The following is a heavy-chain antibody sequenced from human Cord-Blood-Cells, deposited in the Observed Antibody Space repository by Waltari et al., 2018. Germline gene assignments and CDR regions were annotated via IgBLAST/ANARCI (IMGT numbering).Heavy chain of an antibody. V-gene: IGHV3-13*01. Sequence: EVQLVESGGGLVQPGGSLRLSCAASGFTFSSYDMHWVRQATGKGLEGVSAVGTAGDTYFPGSVKGRFTISRENAKNSLYLQMNSLRAGDTAVYYCARGSSNDYWGQGTLVTVSS. D-gene: IGHD6-19*01. CDR1: GFTFSSYD. CDR2: VGTAGDT. CDR3: ARGSSNDY. J-gene: IGHJ4*02.